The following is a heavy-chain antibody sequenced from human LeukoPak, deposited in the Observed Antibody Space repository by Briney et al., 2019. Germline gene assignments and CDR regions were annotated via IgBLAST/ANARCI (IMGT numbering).Heavy chain of an antibody. Sequence: PSQTLSLTCTVSGGSISSGSYYWSWIRQPAGKGLEWIGRIYTSGSTNYNPSLKSRVTISVDTSKNQFSLKLSSVSAAGTAVYYCARDVTYSSSWSRAFDIWGQGTMVTVSS. CDR1: GGSISSGSYY. CDR3: ARDVTYSSSWSRAFDI. J-gene: IGHJ3*02. CDR2: IYTSGST. D-gene: IGHD6-13*01. V-gene: IGHV4-61*02.